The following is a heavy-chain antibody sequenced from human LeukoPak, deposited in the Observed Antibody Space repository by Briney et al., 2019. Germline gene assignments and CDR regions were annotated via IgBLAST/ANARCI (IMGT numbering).Heavy chain of an antibody. V-gene: IGHV3-74*01. Sequence: PGGSLRLSFAASGFTFSSYWMHWVRQAPGKGLVWVSRINSDGSSTSYADSVKGRFTISRDNAKNTLYLQMNSLRAEDTAVYYCASFDSPTYYYDSSGDAFDIWGQGTMVTVSS. CDR2: INSDGSST. CDR1: GFTFSSYW. CDR3: ASFDSPTYYYDSSGDAFDI. D-gene: IGHD3-22*01. J-gene: IGHJ3*02.